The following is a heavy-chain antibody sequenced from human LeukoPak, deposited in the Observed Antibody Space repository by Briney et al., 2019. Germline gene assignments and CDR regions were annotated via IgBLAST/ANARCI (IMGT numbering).Heavy chain of an antibody. CDR2: INPNSGGT. V-gene: IGHV1-2*06. Sequence: ASVKVSCKASGYTFTGDYIHWVRQAPGQGLEWMGRINPNSGGTNYAQKFQGRVTMTRDTSISTAYMELSRLRSDDTAVYYCARGGCSGGSCYYDNWFDPWGQGTLVTVSS. CDR1: GYTFTGDY. CDR3: ARGGCSGGSCYYDNWFDP. J-gene: IGHJ5*02. D-gene: IGHD2-15*01.